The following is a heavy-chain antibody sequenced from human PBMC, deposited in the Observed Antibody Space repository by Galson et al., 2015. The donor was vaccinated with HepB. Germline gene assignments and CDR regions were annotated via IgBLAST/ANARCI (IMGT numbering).Heavy chain of an antibody. J-gene: IGHJ6*03. Sequence: SVKVSCKASGGTFSSYAISWVRQAPGQGLEWMGGIIPIFNITNYGQNFQGRVTITADKSTSTAYMELSSLRSEDTAVFYCARILEPLGELSFRMYYYYMDVWGKGTTVTVSS. V-gene: IGHV1-69*10. CDR2: IIPIFNIT. CDR3: ARILEPLGELSFRMYYYYMDV. CDR1: GGTFSSYA. D-gene: IGHD3-16*02.